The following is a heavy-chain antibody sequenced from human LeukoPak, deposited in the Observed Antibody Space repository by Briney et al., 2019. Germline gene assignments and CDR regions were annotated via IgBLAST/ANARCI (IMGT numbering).Heavy chain of an antibody. D-gene: IGHD1-26*01. J-gene: IGHJ3*01. CDR2: IKQDGSEK. Sequence: GGSLRLSCAASGFTFSSYWMSWVRQAPGKGLEWVANIKQDGSEKHYADSVKGRFTISRDNAKNSPYLQMNSLRVEDTAVYYGARNSSIVGGPGASDVWAQGKRVPVSS. CDR3: ARNSSIVGGPGASDV. V-gene: IGHV3-7*01. CDR1: GFTFSSYW.